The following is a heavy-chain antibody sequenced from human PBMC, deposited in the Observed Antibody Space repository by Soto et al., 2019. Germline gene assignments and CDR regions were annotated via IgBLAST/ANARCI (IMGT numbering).Heavy chain of an antibody. CDR3: ARATGNCGGDCYRNSFDI. V-gene: IGHV4-59*01. D-gene: IGHD2-21*02. Sequence: SETLSLTCTLSGGSLSSYYWSWIRQPPGKGLECIGFIYGSGITKYNPSLKSRVTLSLDTSMNQFSLKLSSVTAADTAMYYCARATGNCGGDCYRNSFDIWGQGTMVTVSS. CDR2: IYGSGIT. J-gene: IGHJ3*02. CDR1: GGSLSSYY.